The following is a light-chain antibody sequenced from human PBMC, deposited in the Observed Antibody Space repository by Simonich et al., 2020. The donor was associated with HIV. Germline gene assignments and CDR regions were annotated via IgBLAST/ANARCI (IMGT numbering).Light chain of an antibody. CDR3: VLYMGSGISV. CDR1: SGSVSTSYY. Sequence: QTVVTQEPSFSVSPGGTVTLTCDLSSGSVSTSYYPSWYQQTPGQAPRTLTYSTNTRSSGVPDRFSGSILGNKAALTITGAQADDESDYYCVLYMGSGISVFGGGTKLTVL. CDR2: STN. J-gene: IGLJ3*02. V-gene: IGLV8-61*01.